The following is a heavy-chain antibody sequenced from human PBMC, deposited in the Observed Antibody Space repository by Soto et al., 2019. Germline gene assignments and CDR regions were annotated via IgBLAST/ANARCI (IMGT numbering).Heavy chain of an antibody. CDR3: ASYAGAYSYGGAGFDY. J-gene: IGHJ4*02. CDR1: GGSVSSGDYY. Sequence: SETLSLTCTVSGGSVSSGDYYWSWIRQPPGKGLEWIGYIYYSGSTYYNPSLKSRVTISVDTSKNQFSLKLSSVTAADTAVYYCASYAGAYSYGGAGFDYWGKGTLVTVSS. V-gene: IGHV4-30-4*01. CDR2: IYYSGST. D-gene: IGHD5-18*01.